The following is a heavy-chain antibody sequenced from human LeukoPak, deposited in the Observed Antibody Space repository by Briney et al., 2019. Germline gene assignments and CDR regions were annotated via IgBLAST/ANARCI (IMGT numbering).Heavy chain of an antibody. D-gene: IGHD3-3*01. V-gene: IGHV4-59*02. J-gene: IGHJ4*02. Sequence: PSETLSLTCTVSGGSVSNYYWSWIRQSPGKGLEWIGYIYYTETSYNPSLKSRVTISADTSKNQFSLKLYSVTAADTAVYYCARAAYYDFWSGYPPGFYFDYWGQGTLVTVSS. CDR3: ARAAYYDFWSGYPPGFYFDY. CDR2: IYYTET. CDR1: GGSVSNYY.